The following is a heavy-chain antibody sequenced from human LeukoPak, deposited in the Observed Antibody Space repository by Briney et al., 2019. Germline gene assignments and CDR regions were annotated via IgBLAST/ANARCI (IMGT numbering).Heavy chain of an antibody. CDR2: IIPILGIA. J-gene: IGHJ5*02. CDR1: GGTFSSYA. V-gene: IGHV1-69*04. CDR3: ARGKQWLPQAGNWFDP. D-gene: IGHD6-19*01. Sequence: ASVKVSCKASGGTFSSYAISWVRQAPGQGLEWMGRIIPILGIANYAQKFQGRVTITADKSTSTAYMELSSLRSEDTAVYYCARGKQWLPQAGNWFDPWGQGTLVTVSS.